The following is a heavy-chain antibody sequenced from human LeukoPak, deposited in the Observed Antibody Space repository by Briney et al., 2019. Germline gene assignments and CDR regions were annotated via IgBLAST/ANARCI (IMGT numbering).Heavy chain of an antibody. J-gene: IGHJ4*02. CDR2: INHSGST. CDR1: GGSFSGYY. CDR3: ARGRGLDSSGWYDRGDY. Sequence: SETLSLTCAVYGGSFSGYYWSWIRQPPGKGLEWIGEINHSGSTNYNPSLKSRVTISVDTSKNQFSLKLSSVTAADTAVYYCARGRGLDSSGWYDRGDYWGQGTLVTVSS. D-gene: IGHD6-19*01. V-gene: IGHV4-34*01.